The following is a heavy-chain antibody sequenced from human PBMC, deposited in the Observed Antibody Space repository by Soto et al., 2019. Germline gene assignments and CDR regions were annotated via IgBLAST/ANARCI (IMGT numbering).Heavy chain of an antibody. V-gene: IGHV4-30-4*01. CDR1: GGSISSGDYY. CDR2: IYYSGST. CDR3: ASGVCTVTTIRY. D-gene: IGHD4-17*01. Sequence: QVQLQESGPGLVKPSQTLSLTCTVSGGSISSGDYYWSWIRQPPGKGLEWIGYIYYSGSTYSDPSLKSRVTISVESSKNQFSLKLSSVTAADTAVYYCASGVCTVTTIRYWGQGTLVTVSS. J-gene: IGHJ4*02.